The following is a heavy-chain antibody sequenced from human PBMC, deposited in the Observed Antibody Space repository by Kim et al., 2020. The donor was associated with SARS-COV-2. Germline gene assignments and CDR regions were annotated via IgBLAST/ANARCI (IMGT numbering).Heavy chain of an antibody. J-gene: IGHJ4*01. Sequence: GGSLRLSCIASGLTFSSYSMHWVRQAPGKGLEWVAVISYDGSEKYYIDSVKGRFRISRDNSQTTVYLQMYSLRDEDTAVYYFSSDVRPPPFSGVFAFWG. V-gene: IGHV3-33*05. D-gene: IGHD6-19*01. CDR2: ISYDGSEK. CDR3: SSDVRPPPFSGVFAF. CDR1: GLTFSSYS.